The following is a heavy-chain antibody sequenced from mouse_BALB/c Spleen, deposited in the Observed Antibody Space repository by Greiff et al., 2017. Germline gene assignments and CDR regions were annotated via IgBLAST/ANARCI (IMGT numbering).Heavy chain of an antibody. CDR2: IDPANGNT. Sequence: VQLQQSGAELVKPGASVKLSCTASGFNIKDTYLHWVKQRPEQGLEWIGRIDPANGNTKYDPKFQGKATITADTSSNTAYLQLSSLTSEDTAVYYCARGHYYGYKGLDDWGQGTSVTVSS. CDR1: GFNIKDTY. J-gene: IGHJ4*01. D-gene: IGHD1-2*01. CDR3: ARGHYYGYKGLDD. V-gene: IGHV14-3*02.